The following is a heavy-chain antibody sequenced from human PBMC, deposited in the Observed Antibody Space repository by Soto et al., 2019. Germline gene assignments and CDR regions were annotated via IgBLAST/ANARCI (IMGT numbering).Heavy chain of an antibody. V-gene: IGHV1-58*01. D-gene: IGHD3-22*01. CDR1: GFTFTSSA. J-gene: IGHJ3*02. Sequence: QMQLVQSGPEVKKPGTSVKVSCKASGFTFTSSAVQWVRQARGQRLEWIGWIVVGSGNTNYAQKFQERVTITRDMSXSXXYMELSSLRAEDTAVYYCAADRPHYYDSSRGAFDIWGQGTMVTVSS. CDR3: AADRPHYYDSSRGAFDI. CDR2: IVVGSGNT.